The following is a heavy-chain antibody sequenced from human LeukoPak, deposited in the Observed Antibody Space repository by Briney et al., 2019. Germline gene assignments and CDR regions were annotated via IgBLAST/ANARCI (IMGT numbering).Heavy chain of an antibody. J-gene: IGHJ4*02. Sequence: SETLSLTCTVSGGSISSGGYYWSWIRQHPGKGLEWIGYIYYSGSTYYNPSLKSRVTISVDTSKNQFSLKLSSVTAADTAVYYCAREVVVPAAYGYYFDYWGQGTLATVSS. CDR2: IYYSGST. D-gene: IGHD2-2*01. CDR1: GGSISSGGYY. CDR3: AREVVVPAAYGYYFDY. V-gene: IGHV4-31*03.